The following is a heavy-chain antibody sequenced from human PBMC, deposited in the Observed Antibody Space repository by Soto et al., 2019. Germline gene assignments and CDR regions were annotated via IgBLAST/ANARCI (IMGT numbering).Heavy chain of an antibody. CDR2: ISGSGGST. CDR1: GFTFSSYA. J-gene: IGHJ4*02. V-gene: IGHV3-23*01. D-gene: IGHD3-3*01. CDR3: VKGIRASFFSDY. Sequence: GGSLRLSCAASGFTFSSYAMSWVRQAPGKGLEWVSAISGSGGSTYYADSVKGRFTISRDNSKNTLYLQMNSLRAEDTAVYYCVKGIRASFFSDYWGQGTLVTVSS.